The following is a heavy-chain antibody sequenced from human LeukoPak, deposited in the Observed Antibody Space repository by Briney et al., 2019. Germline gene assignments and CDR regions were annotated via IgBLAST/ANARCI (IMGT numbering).Heavy chain of an antibody. CDR3: AREVSYDSSGYHDY. Sequence: TSETLSLTCAVSGGSISSSNWWSWVRQPPGKGLEWIGEIYHSGSTNYNPSLKSRVTISVDKSKNQFSLKLSSVTAADTAVYYCAREVSYDSSGYHDYWGQGTLVTVPS. D-gene: IGHD3-22*01. J-gene: IGHJ4*02. V-gene: IGHV4-4*02. CDR1: GGSISSSNW. CDR2: IYHSGST.